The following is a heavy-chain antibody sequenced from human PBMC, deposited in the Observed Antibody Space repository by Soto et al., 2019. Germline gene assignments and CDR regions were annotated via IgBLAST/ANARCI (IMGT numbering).Heavy chain of an antibody. CDR1: GFSLSTSGVG. J-gene: IGHJ6*02. V-gene: IGHV2-5*02. D-gene: IGHD2-15*01. CDR3: AYLPCSGGSCYWFSFSGMDV. Sequence: QITLKESGPTLVKPTQTLTLPCTFAGFSLSTSGVGVAWIRQPPGKALEWLALIYWDDDKRYRPSVESRLTITKNSSKNQVVLTMTTMHSVDTATYYCAYLPCSGGSCYWFSFSGMDVWGQGTTVTVAS. CDR2: IYWDDDK.